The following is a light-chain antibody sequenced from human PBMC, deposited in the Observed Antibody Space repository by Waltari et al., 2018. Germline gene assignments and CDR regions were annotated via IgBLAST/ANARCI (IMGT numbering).Light chain of an antibody. CDR3: QQYLSTPPT. CDR1: QSVLYSSNNKNY. Sequence: DIVMTQSPDSLAVSLGERATIHCKSSQSVLYSSNNKNYLAWYQQKPGQPPKLLIYWASTWESGVPDRFSGSGSGTDFTLTISSLQAEDVAVYYCQQYLSTPPTFGQGTKVEIK. V-gene: IGKV4-1*01. CDR2: WAS. J-gene: IGKJ1*01.